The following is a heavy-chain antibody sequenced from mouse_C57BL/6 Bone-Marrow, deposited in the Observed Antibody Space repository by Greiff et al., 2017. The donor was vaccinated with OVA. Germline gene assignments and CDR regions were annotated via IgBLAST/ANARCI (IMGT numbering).Heavy chain of an antibody. J-gene: IGHJ3*01. Sequence: EVKLLESGAELVRPGASVKLSCTASGFNIKDDYMHWVKQRPEQGLEWIGWIDPENGDTEYASKFQGKATITADTSSNTAYLQLSSLTSEDTAVYYCTTHYGSSWGFAYWGQGTLVTVSA. V-gene: IGHV14-4*01. CDR1: GFNIKDDY. CDR2: IDPENGDT. CDR3: TTHYGSSWGFAY. D-gene: IGHD1-1*01.